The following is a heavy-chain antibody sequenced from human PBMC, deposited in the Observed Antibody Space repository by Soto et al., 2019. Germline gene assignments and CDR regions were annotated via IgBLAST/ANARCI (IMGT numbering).Heavy chain of an antibody. J-gene: IGHJ5*02. D-gene: IGHD6-6*01. Sequence: GGSLRLSCAASGFTFSNYAIHWVRQVPGKGLEWVAAISFDGYNKYYADSVKGRFTISRDTSKNSVYLQLSGLRPEDTAVYFCARGHSSSGGWFDPWGQGTLVTVSS. CDR2: ISFDGYNK. CDR3: ARGHSSSGGWFDP. CDR1: GFTFSNYA. V-gene: IGHV3-30*15.